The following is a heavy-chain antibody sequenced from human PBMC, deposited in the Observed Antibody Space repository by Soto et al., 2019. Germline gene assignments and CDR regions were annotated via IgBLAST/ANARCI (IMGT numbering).Heavy chain of an antibody. Sequence: EVQLVESGGGFVQTGGSLRLSCAVSGFTFSSHNMAWVRQAPGKGLEWVSSISTSGNSIYYADFVKGRFTISRDFARNSLDLQMSSLRAEDTAVYYCARDFPFSSTWFAFDSWGQGTLVTVSS. CDR3: ARDFPFSSTWFAFDS. CDR1: GFTFSSHN. J-gene: IGHJ4*02. CDR2: ISTSGNSI. D-gene: IGHD3-10*01. V-gene: IGHV3-48*01.